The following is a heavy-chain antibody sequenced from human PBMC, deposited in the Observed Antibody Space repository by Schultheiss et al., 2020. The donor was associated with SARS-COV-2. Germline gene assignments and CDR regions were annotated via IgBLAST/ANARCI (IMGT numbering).Heavy chain of an antibody. CDR3: ATGGDYVPFDY. D-gene: IGHD4-17*01. V-gene: IGHV4-61*08. J-gene: IGHJ4*02. Sequence: SQTLSLTCTVSGGSISSGGYSWSWIRQPPGKGLEWIGEINHSGSTNYNPSLKSRVTISVDTSKNQFSLKLSSVTAADTAVYYCATGGDYVPFDYWGQGTLVTVSS. CDR2: INHSGST. CDR1: GGSISSGGYS.